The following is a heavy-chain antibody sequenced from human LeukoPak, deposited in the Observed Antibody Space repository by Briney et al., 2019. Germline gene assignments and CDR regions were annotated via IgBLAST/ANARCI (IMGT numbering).Heavy chain of an antibody. V-gene: IGHV3-11*01. CDR3: ARHSLYYYDSSGYYYLPDY. D-gene: IGHD3-22*01. CDR1: GFTFSDYY. CDR2: ISSSGSTI. J-gene: IGHJ4*02. Sequence: RGSLRLSCAASGFTFSDYYMSWIRQAPGKGLEWVSYISSSGSTIYYADSVKGRFTISRDNAKNSLYLQMNSLRAEDTAVYYCARHSLYYYDSSGYYYLPDYWGQGTLVTVSS.